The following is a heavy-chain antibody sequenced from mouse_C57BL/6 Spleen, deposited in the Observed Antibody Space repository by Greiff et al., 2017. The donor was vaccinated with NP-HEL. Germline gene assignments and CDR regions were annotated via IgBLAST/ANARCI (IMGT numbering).Heavy chain of an antibody. V-gene: IGHV3-6*01. Sequence: VQLKQSGPGLVKPSQSLSLTCSVTGYSITSGYYWNWIRQFPGNKLEWMGYISYDGSNNYNPYLKNRISITRDTSKNQFFLKLNSVTTEDTATYYCARGYAGPWFAYWGQGTLVTVSA. J-gene: IGHJ3*01. CDR3: ARGYAGPWFAY. CDR2: ISYDGSN. CDR1: GYSITSGYY. D-gene: IGHD1-1*02.